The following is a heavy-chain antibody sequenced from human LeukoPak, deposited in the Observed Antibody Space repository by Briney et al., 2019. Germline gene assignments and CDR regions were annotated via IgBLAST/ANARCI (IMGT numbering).Heavy chain of an antibody. J-gene: IGHJ4*02. CDR1: GYTFTSYG. CDR3: AREQGKGGTKSKIAS. CDR2: ISAYNGNT. V-gene: IGHV1-18*01. Sequence: ASVKVSCKASGYTFTSYGISWVRQAPGQGLEWMGWISAYNGNTNYAQKLQGRVTMTTDTSTSTAYMELRSLRSDDTAVYYCAREQGKGGTKSKIASWGQGTWSPSPQ. D-gene: IGHD2-2*01.